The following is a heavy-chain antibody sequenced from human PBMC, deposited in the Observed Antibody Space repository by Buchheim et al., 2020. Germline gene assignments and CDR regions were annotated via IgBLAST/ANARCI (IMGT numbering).Heavy chain of an antibody. J-gene: IGHJ4*02. D-gene: IGHD6-19*01. Sequence: EVHLVESGGGLVQPGGSLRLSCAASGFAFSGYWMSWVRQAPGKGLEWVANIKQDGNEKYYVDSVKGRFTISRDNAKNSLYLQINSLRAEDTAVYYCARDKYGAVELWGQGTL. CDR3: ARDKYGAVEL. CDR2: IKQDGNEK. CDR1: GFAFSGYW. V-gene: IGHV3-7*01.